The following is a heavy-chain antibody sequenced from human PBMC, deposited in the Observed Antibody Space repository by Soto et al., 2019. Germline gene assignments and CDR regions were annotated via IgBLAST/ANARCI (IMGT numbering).Heavy chain of an antibody. Sequence: QVQLQESGPGLVKPSQTLSLTCTVSGGSISSGGYYWSWIRQHPGKGLEWIGYIYYSGSTYYNTXXXXXXXXXXXXXXXXXXXXXXXXXXXXXXXXXXXRSVFPWGQGTLVTVSS. CDR3: XRSVFP. CDR2: IYYSGST. V-gene: IGHV4-31*01. CDR1: GGSISSGGYY. J-gene: IGHJ5*02.